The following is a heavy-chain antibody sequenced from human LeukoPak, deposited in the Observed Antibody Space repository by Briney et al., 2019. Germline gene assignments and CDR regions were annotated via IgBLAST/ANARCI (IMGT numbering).Heavy chain of an antibody. J-gene: IGHJ4*02. CDR3: ARLSSTSSYPTDY. V-gene: IGHV1-2*02. CDR1: GYTFTGYY. D-gene: IGHD2-2*01. Sequence: ASVKVSCKASGYTFTGYYMHWVRQAPGQGLEWMGWINPNSGGTNYAQKFQGRVTMTRDTSISTAYMELSRLRSDDTAVYYCARLSSTSSYPTDYWGQGTLVTVSP. CDR2: INPNSGGT.